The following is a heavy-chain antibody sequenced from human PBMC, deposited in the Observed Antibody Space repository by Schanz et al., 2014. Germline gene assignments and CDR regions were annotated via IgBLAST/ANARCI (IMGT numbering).Heavy chain of an antibody. Sequence: EVQLLESGGGLVQPGGSLRLSCEASGFSFGNYGMSWVRQAPGKGLEWVSYISGSSRTIYYADSMKGRFTVSRDNAENALYLQMNSLRAEDTAVYYCVRDSFFAFDYWGQGTLVTVSS. CDR3: VRDSFFAFDY. D-gene: IGHD3-3*01. J-gene: IGHJ4*02. V-gene: IGHV3-48*01. CDR2: ISGSSRTI. CDR1: GFSFGNYG.